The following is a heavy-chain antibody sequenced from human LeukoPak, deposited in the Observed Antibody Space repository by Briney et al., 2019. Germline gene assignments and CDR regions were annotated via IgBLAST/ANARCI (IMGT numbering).Heavy chain of an antibody. D-gene: IGHD3-16*01. J-gene: IGHJ6*02. CDR2: ISWNSGSI. Sequence: PGGSLRLSCAASGFSFDDYAMHWVRQAPGKGLEWVSGISWNSGSIGYADSVKGRFTISRDNAKNSLYLRMNSLRAEDTAVYYCARLGSHGYYYDGMDVWGQGTSVTVSS. CDR1: GFSFDDYA. V-gene: IGHV3-9*01. CDR3: ARLGSHGYYYDGMDV.